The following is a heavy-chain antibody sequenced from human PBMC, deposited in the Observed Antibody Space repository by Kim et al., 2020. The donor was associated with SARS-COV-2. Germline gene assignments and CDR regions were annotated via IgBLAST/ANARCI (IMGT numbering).Heavy chain of an antibody. CDR3: AREYYYDSSGYYFDYYYYYGMDV. CDR1: GFTFSSYG. J-gene: IGHJ6*02. CDR2: ISYDGSNK. D-gene: IGHD3-22*01. Sequence: GGSLRLSCAASGFTFSSYGMHWVRQAPGKGLEWVAVISYDGSNKYYADSVKGRFTISRDNSKNTLYLQMNSLRAEDTAVYYCAREYYYDSSGYYFDYYYYYGMDVWGQGTTVTVSS. V-gene: IGHV3-33*05.